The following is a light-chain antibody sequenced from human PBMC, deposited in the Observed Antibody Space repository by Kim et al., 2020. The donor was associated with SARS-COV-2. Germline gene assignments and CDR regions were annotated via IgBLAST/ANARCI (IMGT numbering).Light chain of an antibody. CDR1: QGISNY. CDR2: AAS. CDR3: QKYNSAPPVT. V-gene: IGKV1-27*01. J-gene: IGKJ4*02. Sequence: DIQMTQSPSSLSASIGDRVTITCRASQGISNYLAWYQQKPGKVPKLLIYAASTLQSGVPSRFSGSGSGTDFTLTINSLQPEDVATYYCQKYNSAPPVTFGGGTKVDIK.